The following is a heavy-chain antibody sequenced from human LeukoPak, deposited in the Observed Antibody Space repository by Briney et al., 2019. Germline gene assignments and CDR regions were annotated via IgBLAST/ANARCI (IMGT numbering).Heavy chain of an antibody. CDR1: GFTFSSYS. CDR2: ISSSSSYI. CDR3: ARAHSYGPDY. D-gene: IGHD5-18*01. Sequence: GGSLRLSCAASGFTFSSYSMNWVRQPPGKGLEWVSSISSSSSYIYYADSVKGRFTISRDNAKNSLYLQMNNLRAEDTAVYYCARAHSYGPDYWGQGTLVTVSS. J-gene: IGHJ4*02. V-gene: IGHV3-21*01.